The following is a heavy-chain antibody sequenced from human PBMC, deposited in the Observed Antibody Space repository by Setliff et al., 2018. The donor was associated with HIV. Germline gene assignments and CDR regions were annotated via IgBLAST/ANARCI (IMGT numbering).Heavy chain of an antibody. J-gene: IGHJ6*02. CDR2: IIPILGIA. CDR1: GGTFSSYA. V-gene: IGHV1-69*10. Sequence: SVKVSCKASGGTFSSYAISWVRQAPGQGLEWMGGIIPILGIANYAQKFQGRVTITTDESTSTAYMELSSLRSEDTAVYYCARDRNSSSWYVRYGMDVWGQGTTVTVSS. D-gene: IGHD6-13*01. CDR3: ARDRNSSSWYVRYGMDV.